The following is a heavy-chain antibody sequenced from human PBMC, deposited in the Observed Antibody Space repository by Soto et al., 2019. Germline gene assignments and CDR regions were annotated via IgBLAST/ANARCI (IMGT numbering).Heavy chain of an antibody. D-gene: IGHD3-10*01. V-gene: IGHV3-30*18. J-gene: IGHJ6*03. CDR3: AKDWFGEPTHYYYYYMDV. CDR2: ISYDGSNK. CDR1: GFTFSSYG. Sequence: PGGSLRLSCAASGFTFSSYGMHWVRQAPGKGLEWVAVISYDGSNKYYADSVKGRFTISRDNSKNTLYLQMNSLRAEDTAVYYCAKDWFGEPTHYYYYYMDVWGKGTTVTVSS.